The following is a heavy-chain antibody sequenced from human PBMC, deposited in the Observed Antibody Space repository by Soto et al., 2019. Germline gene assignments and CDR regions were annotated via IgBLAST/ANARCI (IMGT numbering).Heavy chain of an antibody. CDR1: GFSLSTSGVG. J-gene: IGHJ3*02. Sequence: QITLKESGPTLVKPTQTLTLTCTFSGFSLSTSGVGVGWIRQPPGKALEWLALIYWDDDKRYSPSLKSRLTHTKDTSKNQVVLTMTNMDPVDTATYYCAHTLYGSGSYYSGVDAFDIWGQGTMVTVSS. D-gene: IGHD3-10*01. V-gene: IGHV2-5*02. CDR2: IYWDDDK. CDR3: AHTLYGSGSYYSGVDAFDI.